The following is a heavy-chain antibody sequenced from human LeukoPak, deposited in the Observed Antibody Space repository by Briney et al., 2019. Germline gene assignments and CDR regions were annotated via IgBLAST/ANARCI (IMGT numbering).Heavy chain of an antibody. J-gene: IGHJ4*02. CDR1: GYSISSGYY. V-gene: IGHV4-38-2*01. CDR3: ARGYCSGGSCRYYFDY. D-gene: IGHD2-15*01. CDR2: IYHSGST. Sequence: SETLSLTCAVSGYSISSGYYWGWIRQPPGKGLEWIGSIYHSGSTYYNPSLKSRVTISVDTSKNQFSLKLSSVTAADTAVYYCARGYCSGGSCRYYFDYWGQGTLVTVSS.